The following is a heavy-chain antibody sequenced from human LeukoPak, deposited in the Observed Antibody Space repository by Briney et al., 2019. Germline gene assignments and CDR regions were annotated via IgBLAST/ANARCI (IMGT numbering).Heavy chain of an antibody. V-gene: IGHV4-59*08. CDR3: ARGSGNYWGAYYFDD. Sequence: SETLSLTCTVSGGSISNYYWNWIRQPPGKGLEWIGYIYYSGTTNYNPSLKSRVSMSVDTSKNQFSLKLSSVTAADTAVYYCARGSGNYWGAYYFDDWGQGTLVTVSS. CDR2: IYYSGTT. D-gene: IGHD1-26*01. CDR1: GGSISNYY. J-gene: IGHJ4*02.